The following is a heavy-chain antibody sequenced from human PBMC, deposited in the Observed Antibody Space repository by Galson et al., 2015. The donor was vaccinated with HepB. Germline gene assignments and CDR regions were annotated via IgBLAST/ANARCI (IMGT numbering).Heavy chain of an antibody. J-gene: IGHJ5*02. CDR2: FDPEDGET. Sequence: SVKVSCKVSGYTLTELSMHWVRQAPGKGLEWMGGFDPEDGETIYAQKFQGRVTMPEDTSTDTAYMELSSLRSEDTAVYYCATSMGSSSWRGWFDPWGQGTLVTVSS. CDR3: ATSMGSSSWRGWFDP. D-gene: IGHD6-13*01. CDR1: GYTLTELS. V-gene: IGHV1-24*01.